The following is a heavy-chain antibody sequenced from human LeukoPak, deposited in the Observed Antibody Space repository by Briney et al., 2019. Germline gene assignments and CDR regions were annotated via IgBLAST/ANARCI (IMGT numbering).Heavy chain of an antibody. CDR1: GYTFTSYG. V-gene: IGHV1-18*01. CDR3: ARDEVLRYFEDYYYYYMDV. CDR2: ISAYNGNT. D-gene: IGHD3-9*01. Sequence: ASVKVSCKASGYTFTSYGISWVRQAPGQGLEWMGWISAYNGNTNYAQKLQGRVTMTTDTSTSTVYMELSSLRSEDTAVYYCARDEVLRYFEDYYYYYMDVWGKGTTVTVSS. J-gene: IGHJ6*03.